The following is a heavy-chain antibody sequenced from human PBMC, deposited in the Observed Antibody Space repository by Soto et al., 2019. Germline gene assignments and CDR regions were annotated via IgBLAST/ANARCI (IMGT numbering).Heavy chain of an antibody. CDR1: GYTFASHY. CDR3: GRDTSGLDY. J-gene: IGHJ4*02. Sequence: QVQLVQSGAEVKKPGASVKVSCQASGYTFASHYIHWVRQAPGQGLEWMGVINPNGGNTRYAQRFQDRLALTTDTPTNTVYLDLSSMSSDDTVVYYCGRDTSGLDYWGQGTLVTVSS. V-gene: IGHV1-46*01. CDR2: INPNGGNT.